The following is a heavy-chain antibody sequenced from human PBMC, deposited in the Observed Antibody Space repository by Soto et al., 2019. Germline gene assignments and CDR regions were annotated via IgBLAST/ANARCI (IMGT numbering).Heavy chain of an antibody. CDR1: GFTFSSYA. D-gene: IGHD1-26*01. J-gene: IGHJ4*02. CDR3: ARRGSGSYYDY. V-gene: IGHV3-23*01. Sequence: EVQLLESGGGLVQPGVSLRLSCAASGFTFSSYAMRWVRQAPGKGLEWVSAISGSGGSTYYADSVKGRFTISRDNSKNALYLQMNSLRAEDTAVYYCARRGSGSYYDYWGQGTLVIVSS. CDR2: ISGSGGST.